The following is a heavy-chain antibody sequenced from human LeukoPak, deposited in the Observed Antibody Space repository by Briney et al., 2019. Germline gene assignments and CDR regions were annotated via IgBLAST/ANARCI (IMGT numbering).Heavy chain of an antibody. CDR3: ASGYYYGSGSYYVPWALVY. D-gene: IGHD3-10*01. CDR2: IYYRGST. Sequence: SQTLSLTCPVSGGSLSRDDFYWCWIPQPPGKALEWIGYIYYRGSTYYNPSLKSRLTITVDTSKHQFSLKLSSVTAADTAVYYCASGYYYGSGSYYVPWALVYWGQGTLVTVSS. J-gene: IGHJ4*02. V-gene: IGHV4-30-4*01. CDR1: GGSLSRDDFY.